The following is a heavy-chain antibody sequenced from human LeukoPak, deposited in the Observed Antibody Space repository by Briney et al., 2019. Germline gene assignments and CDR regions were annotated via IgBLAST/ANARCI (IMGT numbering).Heavy chain of an antibody. V-gene: IGHV1-69*05. Sequence: SVKVSCKASGGAFSSYAISWVRQAPGQGLEWMGRIIPIFGTANYAQKFQGRVTITTDESTSTAYMELSSLRSEDTAVYYCARGVRRDGYIDYWGQGTLVTVSS. D-gene: IGHD5-24*01. CDR2: IIPIFGTA. J-gene: IGHJ4*02. CDR3: ARGVRRDGYIDY. CDR1: GGAFSSYA.